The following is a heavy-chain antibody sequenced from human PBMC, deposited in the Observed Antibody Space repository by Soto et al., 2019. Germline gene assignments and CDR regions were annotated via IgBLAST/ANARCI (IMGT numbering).Heavy chain of an antibody. J-gene: IGHJ3*02. D-gene: IGHD3-3*01. Sequence: PGGSLRLSCAVPGGIFHGYGMHWVRQAPGKGLEWVAIIRFDGSNEEYADSVKGRFTISRDNSKNTLYLEMNSLRAEDTAVYYCAAYGPRSGYYILGAFDIWGQGTMVTVSS. V-gene: IGHV3-30*02. CDR2: IRFDGSNE. CDR1: GGIFHGYG. CDR3: AAYGPRSGYYILGAFDI.